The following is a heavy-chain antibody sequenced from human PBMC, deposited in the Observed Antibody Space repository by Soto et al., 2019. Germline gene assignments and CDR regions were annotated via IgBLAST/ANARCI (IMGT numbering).Heavy chain of an antibody. J-gene: IGHJ4*02. CDR1: GYTFNNYG. V-gene: IGHV1-18*01. Sequence: QVQLVQSGAEVKQPGASVKVSCKASGYTFNNYGITWVRQAPGQGLEWMGWINAYNGHTNYAQKSQDSVAMTTAPSTRTVYMELRSLSSDDTAVIYCARAMAPAHSAHWGQGTLVTVSS. CDR3: ARAMAPAHSAH. CDR2: INAYNGHT.